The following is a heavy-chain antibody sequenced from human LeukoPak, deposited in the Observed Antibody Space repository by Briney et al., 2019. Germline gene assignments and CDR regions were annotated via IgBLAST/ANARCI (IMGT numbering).Heavy chain of an antibody. CDR3: ARDPPTVTLDY. CDR2: ISSSGSTI. J-gene: IGHJ4*02. Sequence: GGSLRLSCAASGFTFSDYYMSWIRQAPGKGLERVSYISSSGSTIYYADSVKGRFTISRDNAKNSLYLQMNSLRAEDTAVYYCARDPPTVTLDYWGQGTLVTVSS. D-gene: IGHD4-17*01. CDR1: GFTFSDYY. V-gene: IGHV3-11*04.